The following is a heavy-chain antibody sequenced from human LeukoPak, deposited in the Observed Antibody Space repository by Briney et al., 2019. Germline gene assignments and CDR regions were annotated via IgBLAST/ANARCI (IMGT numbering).Heavy chain of an antibody. CDR2: IIPIFSTA. Sequence: SVKVSCKASGGTFSSYVINLVRQAPGQGLEWMGGIIPIFSTADYAQKFQGRVTITADESTSTAYMELSSLRSEDTAVYYCARDRSRDAFDIWGQGTMVTVSS. CDR3: ARDRSRDAFDI. V-gene: IGHV1-69*13. J-gene: IGHJ3*02. CDR1: GGTFSSYV.